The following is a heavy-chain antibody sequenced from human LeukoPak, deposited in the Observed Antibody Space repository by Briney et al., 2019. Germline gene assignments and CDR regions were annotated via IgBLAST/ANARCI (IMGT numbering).Heavy chain of an antibody. CDR3: ARAGRLIRGGKGFDP. CDR1: GGSFSGYY. CDR2: INHSGST. J-gene: IGHJ5*02. V-gene: IGHV4-34*01. Sequence: SETLSLTCAVYGGSFSGYYWSWIRQPPGKGLEWIGEINHSGSTNYNPSLKSRVTISVDTSKNQFPLKLSSVTAADTAVYYCARAGRLIRGGKGFDPWGQGTLVTVSS. D-gene: IGHD3-10*01.